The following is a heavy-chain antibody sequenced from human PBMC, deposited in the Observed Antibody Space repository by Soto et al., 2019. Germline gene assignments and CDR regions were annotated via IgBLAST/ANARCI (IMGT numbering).Heavy chain of an antibody. CDR3: AADLYYGSGSGEYDFDY. D-gene: IGHD3-10*01. J-gene: IGHJ4*02. Sequence: VNLARKASVFSMTSYSMLWVRQTGGQRLEWIGWIVVGSGNTNYAQKFQERVTITRDMSTSTAYMELSSLRSEDTAVYYCAADLYYGSGSGEYDFDYWGQGTLVTGSS. V-gene: IGHV1-58*02. CDR2: IVVGSGNT. CDR1: VFSMTSYS.